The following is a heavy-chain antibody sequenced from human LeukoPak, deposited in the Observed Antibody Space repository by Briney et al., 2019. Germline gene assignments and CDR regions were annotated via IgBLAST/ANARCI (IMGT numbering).Heavy chain of an antibody. Sequence: GGSLRLSCAPSGFTFSTYWMGWVRQAPGKGLEWVSYISSSGSTIYYADSVKGRFTISRDNAKNSLYLQMTRLRAEDTAVYYCARRGFTYGMDVWGQGTTVTVSS. CDR2: ISSSGSTI. CDR1: GFTFSTYW. J-gene: IGHJ6*02. V-gene: IGHV3-48*04. CDR3: ARRGFTYGMDV.